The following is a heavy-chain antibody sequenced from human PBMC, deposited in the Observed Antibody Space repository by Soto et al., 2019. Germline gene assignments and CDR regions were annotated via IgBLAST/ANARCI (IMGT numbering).Heavy chain of an antibody. CDR1: GGTFSSYT. D-gene: IGHD6-13*01. V-gene: IGHV1-69*08. Sequence: QVQLVQSGAEVKKPGSSVKVSCKASGGTFSSYTISWVRQAPGQGLEWMGRIIPILGIANYAQKFQGRVTITADKSTSTAYMELSSLRSEDTAVYYCAREFREQQLVRGVYGMDVWGQGTTVTVSS. J-gene: IGHJ6*02. CDR2: IIPILGIA. CDR3: AREFREQQLVRGVYGMDV.